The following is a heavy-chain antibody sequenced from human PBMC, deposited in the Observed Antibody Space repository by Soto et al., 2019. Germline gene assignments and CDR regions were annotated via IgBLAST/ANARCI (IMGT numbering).Heavy chain of an antibody. Sequence: GALENHSCKAAGYAFINHGISWVRQTPGQGLEWVGWISGHDGKTKYARSLQGRVTMTTDTSTSTAYMELRSLTSDDTAVYYCARDFYPLAYYFDYWGQGTLVTVS. CDR1: GYAFINHG. V-gene: IGHV1-18*04. CDR3: ARDFYPLAYYFDY. J-gene: IGHJ4*02. CDR2: ISGHDGKT.